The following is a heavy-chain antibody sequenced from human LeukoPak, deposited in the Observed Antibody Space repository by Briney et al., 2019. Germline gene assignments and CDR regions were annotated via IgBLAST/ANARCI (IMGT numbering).Heavy chain of an antibody. V-gene: IGHV3-9*01. Sequence: GGSLRLSCAASGFTFDDYAMHWVRQAPGKGLEWVSGISWNSGSIGYADSVKGRFTISRDNAKNSLYLQMNSLRAEDTAVYYCARTLQLWYDWGQGTLVTVSS. CDR1: GFTFDDYA. J-gene: IGHJ4*02. CDR2: ISWNSGSI. D-gene: IGHD5-18*01. CDR3: ARTLQLWYD.